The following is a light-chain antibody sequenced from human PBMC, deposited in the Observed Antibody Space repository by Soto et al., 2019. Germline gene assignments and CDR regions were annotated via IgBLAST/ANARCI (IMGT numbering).Light chain of an antibody. J-gene: IGLJ3*02. CDR1: SSDVGGSNY. Sequence: QLVLTQPPSASGSPGQSVTISCTGTSSDVGGSNYVSWYQQHPGKAPKLMIYEVSKRPSGVPDRFSGSKSGNTASLTVSGLQAEDEADYYCSSDAGSNNLVFGGGTKLTVL. CDR2: EVS. CDR3: SSDAGSNNLV. V-gene: IGLV2-8*01.